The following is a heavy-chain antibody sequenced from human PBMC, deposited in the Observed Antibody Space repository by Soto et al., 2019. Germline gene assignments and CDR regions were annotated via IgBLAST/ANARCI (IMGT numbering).Heavy chain of an antibody. CDR3: ARESRYCSGGSCYFLPGIDY. J-gene: IGHJ4*02. Sequence: ASVKVSCKTSGYTFTSFGISWVRQAPGQGLEWMGWITTDKGKTNYAQKFQGRVTITADESTSTAYMELSSLRSEDTAVYYCARESRYCSGGSCYFLPGIDYWGQGTLVTVSS. D-gene: IGHD2-15*01. V-gene: IGHV1-18*01. CDR2: ITTDKGKT. CDR1: GYTFTSFG.